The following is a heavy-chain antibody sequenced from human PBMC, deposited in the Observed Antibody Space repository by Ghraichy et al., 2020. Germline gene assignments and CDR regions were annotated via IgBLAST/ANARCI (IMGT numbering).Heavy chain of an antibody. Sequence: GGSLRLSCAAPGFTFSSYAMSWVRQAPGKGLEWVSAISHSGDSTYYADSVKGRFTISRDNSKNTLYLQMNSLRAEDTAVYYCAKRDTTMGYFDYWGQGTLVTVSS. CDR2: ISHSGDST. V-gene: IGHV3-23*01. D-gene: IGHD5-18*01. J-gene: IGHJ4*02. CDR1: GFTFSSYA. CDR3: AKRDTTMGYFDY.